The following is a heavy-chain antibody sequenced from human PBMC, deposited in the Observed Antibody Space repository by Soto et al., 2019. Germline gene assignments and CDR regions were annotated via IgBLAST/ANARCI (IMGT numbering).Heavy chain of an antibody. D-gene: IGHD3-3*01. J-gene: IGHJ4*02. Sequence: QVQLVQSGAEVKKPGASVKVSCKASGYTFTGYYMHWVRQAPGQGLEWMGWINPNSGGTNYAQKFQGWVTMTRDTSISTAYMELSRLRSDDTAVYYCARGTVLRFLEWSSNYYFDYWGQGTLVTVSS. CDR1: GYTFTGYY. CDR2: INPNSGGT. V-gene: IGHV1-2*04. CDR3: ARGTVLRFLEWSSNYYFDY.